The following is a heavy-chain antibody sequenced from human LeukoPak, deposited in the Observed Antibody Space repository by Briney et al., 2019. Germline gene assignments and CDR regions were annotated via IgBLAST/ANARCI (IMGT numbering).Heavy chain of an antibody. D-gene: IGHD6-19*01. CDR2: INPNSGGT. Sequence: ASVKVSCKASGYTFTGYHMHWVRQAPGQGLEWMGWINPNSGGTNYAQKFQGRVTMTRDTSISTAYMELSRLRSDDTAVYYCARSSGWYETYYFDYWGQGTLVTVSS. V-gene: IGHV1-2*02. CDR3: ARSSGWYETYYFDY. CDR1: GYTFTGYH. J-gene: IGHJ4*02.